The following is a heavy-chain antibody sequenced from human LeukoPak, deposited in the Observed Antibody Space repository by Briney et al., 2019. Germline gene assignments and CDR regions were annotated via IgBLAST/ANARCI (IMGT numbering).Heavy chain of an antibody. J-gene: IGHJ4*02. D-gene: IGHD5-18*01. Sequence: PGGSLRLSCAASGFTFTNYDMRWVRQAPGKGVEWVSTIGDRGHTTSYADYVKGRFTISRDNAKNSLYLQMNSLRDEDTAVYYCGRMIDYNYGYAFDFWGQGALVSVSS. V-gene: IGHV3-48*02. CDR2: IGDRGHTT. CDR3: GRMIDYNYGYAFDF. CDR1: GFTFTNYD.